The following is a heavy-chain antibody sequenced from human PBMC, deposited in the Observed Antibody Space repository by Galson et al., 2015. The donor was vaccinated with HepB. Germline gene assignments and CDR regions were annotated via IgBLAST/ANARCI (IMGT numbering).Heavy chain of an antibody. V-gene: IGHV4-39*01. CDR2: IYYSGST. Sequence: ETLSLTCTVSGGSISSSSYYWGWIRQPPGTGLEWIGSIYYSGSTYYNPSLKSRVTISVDTSKNQFSLKLSSVTAADTAVYYCARQDYDFWSGRYDYWGQGTLVTVSS. J-gene: IGHJ4*02. D-gene: IGHD3-3*01. CDR1: GGSISSSSYY. CDR3: ARQDYDFWSGRYDY.